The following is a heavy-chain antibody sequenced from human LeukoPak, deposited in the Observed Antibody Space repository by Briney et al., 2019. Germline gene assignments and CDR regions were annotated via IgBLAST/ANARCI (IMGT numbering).Heavy chain of an antibody. V-gene: IGHV3-72*01. Sequence: GGSLRPSCAASGFTLSDHYMEWVRQAPGKGLEWVGLTRNKVNSYTTEYAASVKGRFTISRDNSQNSLYLQMNSLKTEDTAVYYCARRGYYWYFDLWGRGTLVTVSS. D-gene: IGHD2-15*01. CDR2: TRNKVNSYTT. J-gene: IGHJ2*01. CDR1: GFTLSDHY. CDR3: ARRGYYWYFDL.